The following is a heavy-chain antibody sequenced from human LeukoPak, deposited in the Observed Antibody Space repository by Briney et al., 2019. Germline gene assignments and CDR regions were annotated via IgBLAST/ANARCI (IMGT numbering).Heavy chain of an antibody. CDR1: GDSFSSNSAA. CDR3: ARFDYGAPDY. V-gene: IGHV6-1*01. Sequence: SQTLSLTCALSGDSFSSNSAAWNWIRQSPSRGLEWLGRTYYRSKWYNDYTVSVKSRITINPDTSKNQFSLHLQSVTPEDTAVYYCARFDYGAPDYWGQGTLVTVSS. J-gene: IGHJ4*02. D-gene: IGHD3-16*01. CDR2: TYYRSKWYN.